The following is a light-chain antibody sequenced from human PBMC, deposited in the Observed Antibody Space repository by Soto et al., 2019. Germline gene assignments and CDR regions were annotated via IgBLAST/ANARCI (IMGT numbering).Light chain of an antibody. CDR2: GAS. CDR1: QSVSSN. CDR3: QQRSNWPT. J-gene: IGKJ5*01. V-gene: IGKV3-11*01. Sequence: EILMTHSPSPLSASAVETASLPRRASQSVSSNLAWYQQKPGQAPRLLIYGASNRATGVPARFSGSGSGTDFTLTISSLEPEDFAVYYCQQRSNWPTFGQGTRLEI.